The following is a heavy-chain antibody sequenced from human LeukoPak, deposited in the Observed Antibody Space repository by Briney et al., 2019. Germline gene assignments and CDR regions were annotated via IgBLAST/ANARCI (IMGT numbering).Heavy chain of an antibody. V-gene: IGHV3-23*01. J-gene: IGHJ4*02. CDR3: AKEGGAYCSSTSCYSRYFDY. CDR1: GFTFSSYA. D-gene: IGHD2-2*01. CDR2: ISGSGGST. Sequence: PGGSLRLSCAASGFTFSSYAMSWVRQAPGKGLEWVSAISGSGGSTYYADSVKGRFTISRDNSKNTLYLQMNSPRAEDTAVYYCAKEGGAYCSSTSCYSRYFDYWGQGTLVTVSS.